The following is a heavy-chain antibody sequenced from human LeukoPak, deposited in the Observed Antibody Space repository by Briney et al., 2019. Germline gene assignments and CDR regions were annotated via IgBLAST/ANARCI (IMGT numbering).Heavy chain of an antibody. D-gene: IGHD2-2*02. Sequence: GGSLRLSCAASGLTFSNAWMSWVRQAPGKGLEWVSAISGSGGSTYYADSVKGRFTISRDNSKNTLYLQMNSLRAEDTAVYYCAKDWFDCSSTSCYTSIAVAGTFDYWGQGTLVTVSS. CDR3: AKDWFDCSSTSCYTSIAVAGTFDY. J-gene: IGHJ4*02. CDR1: GLTFSNAW. V-gene: IGHV3-23*01. CDR2: ISGSGGST.